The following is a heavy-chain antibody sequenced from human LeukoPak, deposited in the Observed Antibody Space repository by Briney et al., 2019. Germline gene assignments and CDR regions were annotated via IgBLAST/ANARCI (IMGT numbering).Heavy chain of an antibody. J-gene: IGHJ5*02. V-gene: IGHV4-34*01. CDR1: GGSFSGYY. CDR2: INHGGRT. CDR3: ARGLELGYCSGASCYIWFDP. Sequence: SETLSLTCVVSGGSFSGYYWSWIRQPPGEGLEWIGEINHGGRTNYSPSLKSRVTISVDTSKNQFSPNLSSVTAADTAVYYCARGLELGYCSGASCYIWFDPWGQGTLVTVSS. D-gene: IGHD2-2*02.